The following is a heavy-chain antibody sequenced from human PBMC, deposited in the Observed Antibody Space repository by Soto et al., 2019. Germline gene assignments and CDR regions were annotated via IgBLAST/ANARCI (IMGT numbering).Heavy chain of an antibody. V-gene: IGHV3-30*02. CDR3: AKSPKEYYYDSSGYDWLDP. Sequence: DSVKGRFTISRDNSKNTLYLQMNSLRAEDTAVYYCAKSPKEYYYDSSGYDWLDPWGQGTLVTVSS. D-gene: IGHD3-22*01. J-gene: IGHJ5*02.